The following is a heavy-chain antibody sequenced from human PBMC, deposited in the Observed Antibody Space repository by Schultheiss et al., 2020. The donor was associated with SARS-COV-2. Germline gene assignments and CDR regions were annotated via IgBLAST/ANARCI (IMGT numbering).Heavy chain of an antibody. V-gene: IGHV1-46*01. Sequence: ASVKVSCKASGYTFTSYAMNWVRQAPGQGLEWMGIINPSGGSTSYAQKFQGRVTMTRDTSISTAYMELSSLRSDDTAVYYCARDLGSSAWYRNAFDSWGQGTLSPSPQ. CDR1: GYTFTSYA. CDR3: ARDLGSSAWYRNAFDS. D-gene: IGHD6-19*01. CDR2: INPSGGST. J-gene: IGHJ4*02.